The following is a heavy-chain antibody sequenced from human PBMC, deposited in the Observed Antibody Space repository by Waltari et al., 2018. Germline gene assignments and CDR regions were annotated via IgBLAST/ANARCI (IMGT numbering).Heavy chain of an antibody. CDR1: VGSVTGYY. Sequence: QVQLQESGPGLVKPSATLSLTCTVSVGSVTGYYWSWIRQPPGKGLEWIGHIYYNGNTDYNPSLKSRVTISIDTSKNQFSLKVTSVTAADTAVYYCAREIYGGNSRPYDSWGQGALVTVSS. CDR3: AREIYGGNSRPYDS. V-gene: IGHV4-59*02. CDR2: IYYNGNT. D-gene: IGHD2-15*01. J-gene: IGHJ4*02.